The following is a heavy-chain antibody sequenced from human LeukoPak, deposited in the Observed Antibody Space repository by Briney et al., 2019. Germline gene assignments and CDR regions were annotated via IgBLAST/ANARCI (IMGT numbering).Heavy chain of an antibody. CDR2: IKSKTDGGTT. D-gene: IGHD3-10*01. CDR3: TTDSYYYGSGSYIPFDY. J-gene: IGHJ4*02. CDR1: GFTFSNAW. V-gene: IGHV3-15*07. Sequence: GGSLRLSCAASGFTFSNAWMNWVRQAPGKGLEWVGRIKSKTDGGTTDYAAPVKGRFTISRDDSKNTLYLQMNSLKTEDTAVYYRTTDSYYYGSGSYIPFDYWGQGTLVTVSS.